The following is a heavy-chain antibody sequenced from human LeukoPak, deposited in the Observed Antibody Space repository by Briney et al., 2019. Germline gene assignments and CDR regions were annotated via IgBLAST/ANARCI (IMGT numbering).Heavy chain of an antibody. CDR3: TRPIQVSSGWLDY. J-gene: IGHJ4*02. Sequence: PGGSLRLSCAASGFTFSGSAMHWVRQASGKGLEWVGRIRSKANSYATAYAASVKGRFTISRDDSKNTAYLQMNSLKTEDTAAYYRTRPIQVSSGWLDYWGQGTLVTVSS. V-gene: IGHV3-73*01. D-gene: IGHD6-19*01. CDR1: GFTFSGSA. CDR2: IRSKANSYAT.